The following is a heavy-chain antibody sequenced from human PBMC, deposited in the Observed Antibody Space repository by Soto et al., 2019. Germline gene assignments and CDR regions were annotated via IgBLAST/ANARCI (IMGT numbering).Heavy chain of an antibody. J-gene: IGHJ4*02. D-gene: IGHD5-18*01. CDR1: GFTFSSYG. CDR2: IWYDGSNK. V-gene: IGHV3-33*01. CDR3: ARDLSRGYSYGSDY. Sequence: QVQLVESGGGVVQPGRSLRLSCAASGFTFSSYGMHWVRQAPGKGLEWVAVIWYDGSNKYYADSVKGRITISRDNSKNTLYLQMNSLRAEDTAVYYCARDLSRGYSYGSDYWGQGTLVTVSS.